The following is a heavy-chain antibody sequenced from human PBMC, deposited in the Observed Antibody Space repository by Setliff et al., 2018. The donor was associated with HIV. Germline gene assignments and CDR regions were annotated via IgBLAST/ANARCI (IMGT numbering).Heavy chain of an antibody. V-gene: IGHV1-69*10. Sequence: SVKVSCKASGGTLNNQGIHWVRQAPGQGLEWMGGIIPIVDVGNYAQKFQGRVTITADKSTSTAYMELNTLRSDDTAVYFCARRTLGMSAFDLWGQGTMVPVSS. J-gene: IGHJ3*01. D-gene: IGHD7-27*01. CDR3: ARRTLGMSAFDL. CDR1: GGTLNNQG. CDR2: IIPIVDVG.